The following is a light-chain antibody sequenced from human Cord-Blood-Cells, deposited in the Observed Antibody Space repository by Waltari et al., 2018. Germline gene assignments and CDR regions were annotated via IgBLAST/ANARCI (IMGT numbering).Light chain of an antibody. V-gene: IGKV3-11*01. CDR3: QQRSNWPRTWT. CDR2: DAS. CDR1: QSVSSY. Sequence: EIVLTQSPATLSLSPGERATLSCRASQSVSSYLAWYQQKPGQAPRLLIYDASNRATGIPARFSGSGSGTDFTLTISSLEPEDFAVYYCQQRSNWPRTWTFG. J-gene: IGKJ1*01.